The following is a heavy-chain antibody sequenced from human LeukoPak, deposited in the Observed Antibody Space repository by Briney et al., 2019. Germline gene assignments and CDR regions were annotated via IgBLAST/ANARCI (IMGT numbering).Heavy chain of an antibody. J-gene: IGHJ4*02. CDR1: GYSISSGNY. D-gene: IGHD1-1*01. CDR3: ARGPQLGEGTN. V-gene: IGHV4-38-2*02. CDR2: IYHSGST. Sequence: SETLSLTCTVSGYSISSGNYWGWIRQSPGKGLEWIGTIYHSGSTYYNPSLKSRVTISVDTSKNQFSLKLSSVTAADTAVYYCARGPQLGEGTNWGQGTLVTVSS.